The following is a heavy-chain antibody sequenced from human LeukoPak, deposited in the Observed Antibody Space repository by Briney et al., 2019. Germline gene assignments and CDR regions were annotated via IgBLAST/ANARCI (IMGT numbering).Heavy chain of an antibody. CDR3: TRYGGNPYYFDY. J-gene: IGHJ4*02. CDR2: IKSKTDGGTT. CDR1: AFIFNNAG. D-gene: IGHD4-23*01. V-gene: IGHV3-15*01. Sequence: GGSLRLSCATSAFIFNNAGMSWVRQAPGKGLEWVGRIKSKTDGGTTDYAAPVKGRFTISRDDSKNTLYLQMNSLKAEDTAVYYCTRYGGNPYYFDYWGQGTLVTVSS.